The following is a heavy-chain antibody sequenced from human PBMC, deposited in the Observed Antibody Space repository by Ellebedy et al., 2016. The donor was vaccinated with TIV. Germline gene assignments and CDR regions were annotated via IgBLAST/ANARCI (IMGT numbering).Heavy chain of an antibody. D-gene: IGHD6-13*01. Sequence: MPSETLSLTCTVSGGSISSRSSYRGWIRQSPGKGLEWIGSIYYSGGTSYNPSLKSRVTISVDTSKNEFSLKRNSVTAADTAVYYCARQGGGSAGGTDWGQGTLVTVSS. CDR2: IYYSGGT. CDR3: ARQGGGSAGGTD. CDR1: GGSISSRSSY. V-gene: IGHV4-39*01. J-gene: IGHJ4*02.